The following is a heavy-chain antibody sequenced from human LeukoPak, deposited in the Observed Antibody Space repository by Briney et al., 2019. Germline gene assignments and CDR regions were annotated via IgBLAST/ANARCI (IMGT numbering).Heavy chain of an antibody. V-gene: IGHV1-2*02. J-gene: IGHJ4*02. CDR2: INPDSGVT. Sequence: GASVTVSCMASGYTFTGYFMHWVRPAPGRGREWVAWINPDSGVTNYAQNFQGRVTVTRDTSISTAYMELTRLRSDDTAVYYCARVVAGTPSFAYWGQGTLVTVSS. CDR1: GYTFTGYF. CDR3: ARVVAGTPSFAY. D-gene: IGHD1-1*01.